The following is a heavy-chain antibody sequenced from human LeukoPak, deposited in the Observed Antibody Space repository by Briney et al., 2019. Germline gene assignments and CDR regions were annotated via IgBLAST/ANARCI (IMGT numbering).Heavy chain of an antibody. D-gene: IGHD1-26*01. Sequence: PGRSLRLSCAASGFTFSSYGMHWVRQAPGKGLEWVAVISYDGSNKYYADSVKGRFTISRDNSKNTLCLQMNSLRAEDTAVYYCAKDGVGSRASFDYWGQGTLVTVSS. CDR3: AKDGVGSRASFDY. J-gene: IGHJ4*02. V-gene: IGHV3-30*18. CDR1: GFTFSSYG. CDR2: ISYDGSNK.